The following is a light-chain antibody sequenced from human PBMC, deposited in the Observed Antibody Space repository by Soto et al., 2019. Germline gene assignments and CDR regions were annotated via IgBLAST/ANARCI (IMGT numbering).Light chain of an antibody. Sequence: EIVLTQSPGILSASLGERATLSCRASQSVASRNLAWYQQKPGQAPRLLIYGGSKRAAGITDRFSGSGSGTVFTLTISRREREDFAVYYCQQYGSSPYTFGQGTKLEIK. J-gene: IGKJ2*01. CDR1: QSVASRN. CDR2: GGS. CDR3: QQYGSSPYT. V-gene: IGKV3-20*01.